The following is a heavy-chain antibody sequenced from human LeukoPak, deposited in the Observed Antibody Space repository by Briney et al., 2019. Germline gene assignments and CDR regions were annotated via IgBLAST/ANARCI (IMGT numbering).Heavy chain of an antibody. CDR2: ISYDGNNI. CDR3: ARVDTTLSYKLDY. CDR1: GFTFSTYA. D-gene: IGHD1-1*01. Sequence: GGSLRLSCAASGFTFSTYALHWVRQAPGKGLEWVAVISYDGNNIYYVDSVKGRFTISRDNSKNTVYLQMNNLRAEDTAMYYCARVDTTLSYKLDYWGQGTLVTVSS. J-gene: IGHJ4*02. V-gene: IGHV3-30*14.